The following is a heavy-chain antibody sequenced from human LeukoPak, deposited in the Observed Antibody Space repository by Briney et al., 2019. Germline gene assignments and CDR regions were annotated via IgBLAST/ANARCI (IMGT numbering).Heavy chain of an antibody. CDR1: GFTFSSYS. V-gene: IGHV3-21*01. D-gene: IGHD3-22*01. J-gene: IGHJ3*02. CDR2: ISSSRSYI. Sequence: GGSLRLSCAASGFTFSSYSMNWVSQAPGKGLEWVSSISSSRSYIYYADSVKGRFTISRDNAKNSLYLQMNSLRAEDTAVYYCARDPYYYDSSGYYYVQAFDIWGQGTMVTVSS. CDR3: ARDPYYYDSSGYYYVQAFDI.